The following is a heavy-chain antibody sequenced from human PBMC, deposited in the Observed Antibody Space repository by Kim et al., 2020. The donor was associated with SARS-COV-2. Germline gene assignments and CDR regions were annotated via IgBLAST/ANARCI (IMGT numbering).Heavy chain of an antibody. Sequence: DSVKGRFTISRDNAKNSLYLQMNSLRAEDTAVYYCARDQGSSGFEYYFDYWGQGTLVTVSS. V-gene: IGHV3-21*01. D-gene: IGHD3-22*01. J-gene: IGHJ4*02. CDR3: ARDQGSSGFEYYFDY.